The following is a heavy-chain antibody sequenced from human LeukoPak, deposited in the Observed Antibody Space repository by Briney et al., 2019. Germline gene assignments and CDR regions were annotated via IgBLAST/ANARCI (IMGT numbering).Heavy chain of an antibody. CDR3: ARDIQTSSWWFDY. J-gene: IGHJ4*02. CDR1: GGTFSSYA. CDR2: IIPILGIA. D-gene: IGHD6-13*01. V-gene: IGHV1-69*04. Sequence: SVKVSCKASGGTFSSYAISWVRQAPGQGLEWMGRIIPILGIANYAQKFQGRVTITADKSTSTAYMELSSLRSEDTAVYYCARDIQTSSWWFDYWGQGTLVTVSS.